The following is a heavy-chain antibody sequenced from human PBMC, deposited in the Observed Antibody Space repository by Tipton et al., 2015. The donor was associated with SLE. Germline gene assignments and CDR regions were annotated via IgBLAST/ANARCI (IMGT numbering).Heavy chain of an antibody. CDR1: GGSISSSSYY. D-gene: IGHD6-13*01. Sequence: TLSLTCTVSGGSISSSSYYWGWIRQPPGKGLEWIGSIYYSGSTYYNPSLKSRVTISVDTSKNQFSLKLSSVTAADTAVYCCARAIAAAAVDYWGQGTLVTVSS. CDR3: ARAIAAAAVDY. J-gene: IGHJ4*02. V-gene: IGHV4-39*07. CDR2: IYYSGST.